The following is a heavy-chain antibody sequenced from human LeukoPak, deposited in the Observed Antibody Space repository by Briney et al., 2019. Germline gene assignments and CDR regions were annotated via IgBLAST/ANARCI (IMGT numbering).Heavy chain of an antibody. CDR3: ATTSGSYDYYYYYMDV. CDR1: GYTFTSYG. CDR2: ISAYNGNT. Sequence: ASVKVSCKASGYTFTSYGISWVRQAPGQGLEWMGWISAYNGNTNYAQKLQGRVTMTTDTSTSTAYMELRSLRSDDTAVYYCATTSGSYDYYYYYMDVWGKGTTVTVFS. V-gene: IGHV1-18*01. D-gene: IGHD1-26*01. J-gene: IGHJ6*03.